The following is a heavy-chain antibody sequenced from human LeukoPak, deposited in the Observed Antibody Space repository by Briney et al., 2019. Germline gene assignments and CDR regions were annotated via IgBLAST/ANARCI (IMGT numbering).Heavy chain of an antibody. Sequence: GGSLRLSCSASGFTFSDHYMDWVRQPPGKGLEWVGRSRNKPNSNTTEYAASVKGRFTISRDDSKNSLYLQMNSLKTEDTAVYYCARVLTGTGGTFDIWGQGTMVTVSS. CDR3: ARVLTGTGGTFDI. J-gene: IGHJ3*02. D-gene: IGHD1-20*01. CDR1: GFTFSDHY. CDR2: SRNKPNSNTT. V-gene: IGHV3-72*01.